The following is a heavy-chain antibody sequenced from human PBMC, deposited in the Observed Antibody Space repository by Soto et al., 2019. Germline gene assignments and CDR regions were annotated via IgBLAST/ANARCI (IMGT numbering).Heavy chain of an antibody. CDR1: GGSLSSGCYY. Sequence: PSETLSLTCTVSGGSLSSGCYYWSWIRQHPGKGLEWIGYIYYSGSTYYNPSLKSRVTISVDTSKNQFSLKLSSVTAADTAVYYCARVRRGYSYGIDYWGQGTLVTVSS. CDR3: ARVRRGYSYGIDY. V-gene: IGHV4-31*03. CDR2: IYYSGST. J-gene: IGHJ4*02. D-gene: IGHD5-18*01.